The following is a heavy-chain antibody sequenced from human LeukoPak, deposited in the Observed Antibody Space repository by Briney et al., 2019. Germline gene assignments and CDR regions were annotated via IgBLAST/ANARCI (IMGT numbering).Heavy chain of an antibody. D-gene: IGHD1-26*01. Sequence: GGSLRLSCAASGFTFSSYGMSWVRQAPGKGLEWVSVISNSGGSTDYADSVKGRFTISRDNSKNTLYLQMNSLRAEDTAVYYCAKDGGYWGGTGAMKREGDYWGQGTLVTVSS. CDR2: ISNSGGST. CDR3: AKDGGYWGGTGAMKREGDY. V-gene: IGHV3-23*01. J-gene: IGHJ4*02. CDR1: GFTFSSYG.